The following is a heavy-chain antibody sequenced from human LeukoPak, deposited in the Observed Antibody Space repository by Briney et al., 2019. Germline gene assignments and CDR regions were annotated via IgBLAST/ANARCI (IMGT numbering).Heavy chain of an antibody. J-gene: IGHJ5*02. V-gene: IGHV4-30-4*08. Sequence: PSQTLSLTCTVSGGSISSGGYYWSWIRQHPGKGLEWIGYIYYSGSTYYNPSLKSRVTISVDTSKNQFSLKLSSVTAADTAVYYCARVAYDSSGYYVPWFDPWGQGTLVTVSS. CDR2: IYYSGST. CDR1: GGSISSGGYY. D-gene: IGHD3-22*01. CDR3: ARVAYDSSGYYVPWFDP.